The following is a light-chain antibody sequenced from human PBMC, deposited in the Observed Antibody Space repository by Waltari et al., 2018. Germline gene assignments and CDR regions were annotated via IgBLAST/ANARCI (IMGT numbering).Light chain of an antibody. CDR1: QSVLYTSYNKNC. J-gene: IGKJ1*01. Sequence: DIVMTQSPDSLAVSLGERATINCKSSQSVLYTSYNKNCLAWYQQKPGQPPKLLIYWASTRESGVTDRFSGSGSGTDFTLTISSLQSEDVAVYYCQQYYSSPWTFGQGSKVEIK. CDR2: WAS. CDR3: QQYYSSPWT. V-gene: IGKV4-1*01.